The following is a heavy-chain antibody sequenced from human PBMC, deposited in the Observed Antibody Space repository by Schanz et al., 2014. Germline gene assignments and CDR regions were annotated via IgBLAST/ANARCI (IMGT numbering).Heavy chain of an antibody. J-gene: IGHJ4*02. CDR2: IGGSHGNT. CDR1: GYTFTDYY. V-gene: IGHV1-18*04. CDR3: ARDRDQWDGNYLDY. D-gene: IGHD1-26*01. Sequence: QVQLVQSGAEVKKPGASVKVSCKASGYTFTDYYMHWVRQAPGQGLEWMGWIGGSHGNTNFAQKFQGRVTMTTDTSTSTVYMELRSLTSDDSAVYYCARDRDQWDGNYLDYWGQGTLVTVSS.